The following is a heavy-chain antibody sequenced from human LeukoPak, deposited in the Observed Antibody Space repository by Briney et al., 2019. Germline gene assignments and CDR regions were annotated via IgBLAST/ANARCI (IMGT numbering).Heavy chain of an antibody. D-gene: IGHD3-16*02. J-gene: IGHJ3*02. CDR2: GYYSGST. CDR3: ARGGAPRMITFGGVIANDAFDI. V-gene: IGHV4-59*01. Sequence: SETLSLTCTVSGGSIKSNYWSWIRQPPGKGLEWIGYGYYSGSTNYNPSLKSRVTISLDTSKSQFSLKLSSVTAADTAVYYCARGGAPRMITFGGVIANDAFDIWGQGTMVTVSS. CDR1: GGSIKSNY.